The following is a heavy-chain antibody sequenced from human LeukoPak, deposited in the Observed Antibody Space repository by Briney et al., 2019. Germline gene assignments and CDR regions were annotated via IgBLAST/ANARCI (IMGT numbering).Heavy chain of an antibody. V-gene: IGHV1-2*02. J-gene: IGHJ4*02. CDR1: GYTFTGYY. CDR2: INPNSGGT. Sequence: GASXKVSCKASGYTFTGYYMHWVRQAPGQGLEWMGWINPNSGGTNYAQKFQGRVTMTRDTSISTAYMELSRLRSDDTAVYYCARGRFLDSPLSYYFDYWGQGTLVTVSS. D-gene: IGHD3-3*01. CDR3: ARGRFLDSPLSYYFDY.